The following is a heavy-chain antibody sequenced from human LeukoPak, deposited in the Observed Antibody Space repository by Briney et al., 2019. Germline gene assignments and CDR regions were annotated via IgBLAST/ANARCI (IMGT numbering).Heavy chain of an antibody. V-gene: IGHV1-69*13. J-gene: IGHJ6*04. CDR1: GGTFNSYA. Sequence: SVKVSCKASGGTFNSYAISWVRQAPGQGLEWMGGIIPIVGTANYAQKFQGRVTITADESTSTAYMELSSLRSEDTAVYYCARGSYYGSGIPATHYGMDVWGKGTTVTVSS. CDR3: ARGSYYGSGIPATHYGMDV. D-gene: IGHD3-10*01. CDR2: IIPIVGTA.